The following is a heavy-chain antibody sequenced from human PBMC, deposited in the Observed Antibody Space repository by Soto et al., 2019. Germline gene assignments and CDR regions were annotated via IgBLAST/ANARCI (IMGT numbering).Heavy chain of an antibody. D-gene: IGHD6-13*01. CDR2: ISSSSSYI. V-gene: IGHV3-21*01. CDR1: GFTFSSYS. Sequence: PGGSLRLSCAASGFTFSSYSMNWVRQAPGKGLEWVSSISSSSSYIYYADSVKGRFTISRDNAKNSLYLQMNSLRAEDTAVYYCARDKWQLVPPLPEYFQHWGQGTLVTVSS. CDR3: ARDKWQLVPPLPEYFQH. J-gene: IGHJ1*01.